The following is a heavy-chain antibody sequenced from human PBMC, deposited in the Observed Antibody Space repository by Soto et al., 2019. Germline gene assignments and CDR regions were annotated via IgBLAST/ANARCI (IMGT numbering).Heavy chain of an antibody. D-gene: IGHD6-13*01. J-gene: IGHJ6*03. V-gene: IGHV4-34*01. CDR1: GGSFSGYY. Sequence: QVQLQQWGAGLLKPSETLSLTCAVYGGSFSGYYWSWIRQPQGKGLEWIGEINHSGSTNYNPSLKSRVTISVDTSKNQFSLKLSSVTAADTAVYYCARGPPMDSSSWYDRYYYYDMDVWGKGTTVTVSS. CDR3: ARGPPMDSSSWYDRYYYYDMDV. CDR2: INHSGST.